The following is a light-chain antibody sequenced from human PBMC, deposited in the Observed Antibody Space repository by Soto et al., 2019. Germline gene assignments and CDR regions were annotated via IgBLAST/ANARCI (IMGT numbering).Light chain of an antibody. V-gene: IGLV2-11*01. J-gene: IGLJ3*02. CDR2: DVT. CDR1: SSDVGGYDY. CDR3: CSYGGYFWV. Sequence: QSALTQPRSVSGSPGQSVTISCTGTSSDVGGYDYVSWFQHHPGKVPKLMIYDVTTRPSGVLDRFSASKSGNTASLTISGLQAEDEADYYCCSYGGYFWVFGGGTKLTVL.